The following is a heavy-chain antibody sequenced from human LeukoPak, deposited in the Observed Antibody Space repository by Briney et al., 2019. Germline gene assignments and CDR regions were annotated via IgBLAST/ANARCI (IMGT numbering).Heavy chain of an antibody. D-gene: IGHD3-10*01. Sequence: GESLKISCKGSGYSFTSYWIGWVRQMPGKGLEWMGIIYPGDSDTRYSPSFQGQVTISGDKSISTAYLQWSSLKVSDTAMYYCARISGYDSGNDLGLDVWGKGTTVTISS. J-gene: IGHJ6*04. CDR2: IYPGDSDT. V-gene: IGHV5-51*01. CDR3: ARISGYDSGNDLGLDV. CDR1: GYSFTSYW.